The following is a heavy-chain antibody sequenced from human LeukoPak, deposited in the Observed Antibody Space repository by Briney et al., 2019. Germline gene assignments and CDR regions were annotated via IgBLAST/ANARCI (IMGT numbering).Heavy chain of an antibody. V-gene: IGHV3-66*02. CDR1: GFTVSSNY. Sequence: GGSLRLSCAASGFTVSSNYMSWVRQAPGKGLEWVSVIYSGGSTYYADSVKGRFTISRDNSKSTLYLQMNSLRAEDTAVYYCARDPPPYSSSSVGDYWGQGTLVTVSS. CDR3: ARDPPPYSSSSVGDY. J-gene: IGHJ4*02. CDR2: IYSGGST. D-gene: IGHD6-6*01.